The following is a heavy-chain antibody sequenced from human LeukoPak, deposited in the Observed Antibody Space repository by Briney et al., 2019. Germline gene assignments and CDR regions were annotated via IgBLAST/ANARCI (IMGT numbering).Heavy chain of an antibody. J-gene: IGHJ4*02. Sequence: SETLSLTCAVSGGSISSSNWWSWVRQPPGEGLEWIGEIYHSGNTNYNPSLKSRVTISLDKSKNQFSLKLSSVTAADTAVYYCARDQGVGPWPYYLDYWGQGTLVTVSS. CDR1: GGSISSSNW. CDR2: IYHSGNT. V-gene: IGHV4-4*02. CDR3: ARDQGVGPWPYYLDY. D-gene: IGHD3-16*01.